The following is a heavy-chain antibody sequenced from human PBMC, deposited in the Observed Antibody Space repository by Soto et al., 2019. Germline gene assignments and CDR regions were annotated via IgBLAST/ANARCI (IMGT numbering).Heavy chain of an antibody. V-gene: IGHV3-23*05. D-gene: IGHD4-4*01. CDR3: SDWRAGGPVNFDH. J-gene: IGHJ4*02. CDR1: GLSLTNYA. Sequence: EVQILESGGDLVQPGGSLSLSCVVSGLSLTNYAIGWVRQAPGKGLECVSTIDVLDGRWYSDSVKGRFIISRDISRNTVYLQMSSLRVEDTAIYFCSDWRAGGPVNFDHWGPGTLVTVSS. CDR2: IDVLDGR.